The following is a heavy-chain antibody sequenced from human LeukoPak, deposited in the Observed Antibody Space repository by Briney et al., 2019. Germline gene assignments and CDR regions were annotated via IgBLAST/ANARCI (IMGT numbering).Heavy chain of an antibody. CDR3: AREGNWNYYFDY. V-gene: IGHV1-3*01. D-gene: IGHD1-7*01. CDR1: GYTFTSYA. Sequence: ASVKVSCKASGYTFTSYAMHWVRQAPGQRLEWMGWINAGSGNTKYSQKFQGRVTITRDTSASTAYMELSSLRSEDTAVYYCAREGNWNYYFDYWGQGTLVTVSS. CDR2: INAGSGNT. J-gene: IGHJ4*02.